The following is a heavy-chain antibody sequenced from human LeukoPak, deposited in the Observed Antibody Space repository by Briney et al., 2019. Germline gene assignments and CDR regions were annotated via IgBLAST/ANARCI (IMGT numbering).Heavy chain of an antibody. Sequence: GESPKISCKGSGYTFNTYWVGWVRQMPGKGLEWIGIIYPGDSDIRYSPSFRGQVTISADKSSSTAYLQWSSLKASDTAMYYCARRDVSAWYYFDYWGQGTLVTVSS. CDR3: ARRDVSAWYYFDY. J-gene: IGHJ4*02. CDR2: IYPGDSDI. CDR1: GYTFNTYW. D-gene: IGHD6-19*01. V-gene: IGHV5-51*01.